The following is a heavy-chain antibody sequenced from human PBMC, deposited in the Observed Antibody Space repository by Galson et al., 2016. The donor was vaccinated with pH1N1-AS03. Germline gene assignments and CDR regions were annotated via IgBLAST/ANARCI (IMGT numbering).Heavy chain of an antibody. J-gene: IGHJ4*02. CDR2: INADNTDT. V-gene: IGHV1-3*01. D-gene: IGHD3-22*01. CDR1: GYTFTNYA. Sequence: SVKVSCKASGYTFTNYAVHWVRRAPGQRLEWMGWINADNTDTKYSQKFQDRVTITRDTFATTAYMELSSLRSEDTAVYYCARTNYYHSSGDYWGQGTLVTVSS. CDR3: ARTNYYHSSGDY.